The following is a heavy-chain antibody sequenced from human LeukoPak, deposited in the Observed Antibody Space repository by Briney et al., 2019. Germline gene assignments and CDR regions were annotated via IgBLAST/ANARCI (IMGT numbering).Heavy chain of an antibody. D-gene: IGHD5-12*01. J-gene: IGHJ4*02. Sequence: SETLSLTCAIYGGSFSGYYWGWIRQPPGKGLEWIGEINHSGSTNYNPSLKSRVTISVDTSKNQFSLKLSSVSAADTAVYYCAREGYSGYDFDYWGQGALVTVSS. CDR1: GGSFSGYY. CDR2: INHSGST. V-gene: IGHV4-34*01. CDR3: AREGYSGYDFDY.